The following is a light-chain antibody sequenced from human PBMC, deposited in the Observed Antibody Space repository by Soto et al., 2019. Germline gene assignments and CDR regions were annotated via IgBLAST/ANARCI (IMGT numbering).Light chain of an antibody. CDR2: QDN. J-gene: IGLJ3*02. CDR1: KLGNKY. V-gene: IGLV3-1*01. CDR3: QAWDSRSYVV. Sequence: ELTQPPSVSVSPGQTAIITCSGDKLGNKYTCWYQQKPGQSPVLVIYQDNKRPSGIPERFSGSNSGNTATLTISGTQAMDEADYYCQAWDSRSYVVFGGGTKLTVL.